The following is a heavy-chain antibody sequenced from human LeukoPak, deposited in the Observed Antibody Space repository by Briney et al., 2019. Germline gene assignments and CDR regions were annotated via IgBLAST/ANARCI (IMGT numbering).Heavy chain of an antibody. CDR1: GYTFTRYG. D-gene: IGHD5-12*01. V-gene: IGHV1-18*01. CDR3: ARGYSGYAPHDY. J-gene: IGHJ4*02. Sequence: GASVKVSCKASGYTFTRYGLSWVRRAPGQGLEWMGWISGYSGKTNYAQKLQDRVTMTTDTSTSTAYMELRSLRSDDTAVYYCARGYSGYAPHDYWGQGTLVTVSS. CDR2: ISGYSGKT.